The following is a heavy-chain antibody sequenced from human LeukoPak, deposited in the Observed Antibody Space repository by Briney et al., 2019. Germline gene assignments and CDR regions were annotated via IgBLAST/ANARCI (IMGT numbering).Heavy chain of an antibody. V-gene: IGHV3-7*01. CDR2: INQGGNEK. J-gene: IGHJ4*02. Sequence: GGSLRLSCAASGFTFSSYSMNWVRQAPGRGLEWVANINQGGNEKYYLDSVKGRFTISRDNADNSVYLQMHSLRAEDTAVYYCATNTRAYAVLLAYWGQGTRVTVSS. D-gene: IGHD4/OR15-4a*01. CDR1: GFTFSSYS. CDR3: ATNTRAYAVLLAY.